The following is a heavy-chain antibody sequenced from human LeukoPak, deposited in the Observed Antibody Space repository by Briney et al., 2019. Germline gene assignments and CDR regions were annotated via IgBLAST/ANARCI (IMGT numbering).Heavy chain of an antibody. Sequence: GGSLRLSCAASGFTFSSHAMSWVRQAPGKGLEWVSSISGSGDNRNYADSVKGRFTISRGNSKSTLYLEMNSLRAEDTAIYYCAKNPLVSGTIYFDSWGQGTLLTVSS. CDR3: AKNPLVSGTIYFDS. CDR1: GFTFSSHA. D-gene: IGHD6-19*01. CDR2: ISGSGDNR. V-gene: IGHV3-23*01. J-gene: IGHJ4*02.